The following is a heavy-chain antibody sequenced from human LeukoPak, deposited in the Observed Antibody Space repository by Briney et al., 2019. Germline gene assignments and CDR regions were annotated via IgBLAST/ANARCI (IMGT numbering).Heavy chain of an antibody. D-gene: IGHD3-22*01. CDR1: GYTFTSYY. CDR3: ASRGYYYDSSGYYWDY. Sequence: ASVKVSCKASGYTFTSYYMHWVRQAPGQGLEWMGIINPSGGSTSYAQKFQGRVTMTRDMSTSTVYMELSRLRSDDTAVYYCASRGYYYDSSGYYWDYWGQGTLVTVSS. CDR2: INPSGGST. V-gene: IGHV1-46*01. J-gene: IGHJ4*02.